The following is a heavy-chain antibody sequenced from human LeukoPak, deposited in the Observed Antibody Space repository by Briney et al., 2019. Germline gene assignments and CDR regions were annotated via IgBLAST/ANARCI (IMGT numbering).Heavy chain of an antibody. J-gene: IGHJ4*02. CDR1: GGSISYYY. V-gene: IGHV4-59*08. D-gene: IGHD1-26*01. CDR3: ASGSYYFDY. Sequence: SETLSLTCTDPGGSISYYYWSWIRQPPGKGLEWIGYIYYSGSTNYNPSLKSRVTISVDTSKNQFSLKLSSVTAADTAVYYCASGSYYFDYWGQGTLVTVSS. CDR2: IYYSGST.